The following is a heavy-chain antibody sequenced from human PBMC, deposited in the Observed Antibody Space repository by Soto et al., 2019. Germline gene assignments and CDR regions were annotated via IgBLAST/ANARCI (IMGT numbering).Heavy chain of an antibody. CDR2: IYYSGST. CDR1: GGSISSYY. D-gene: IGHD1-1*01. Sequence: PSETLSLTCTVSGGSISSYYWSWIRQPPGKGLEWIGYIYYSGSTNYNPSLKSRVTISVDTSKNQFSLKLSSVTAADTAVYYCARELGEGNWNPYNWFDPWGQGTLVTVSS. V-gene: IGHV4-59*01. CDR3: ARELGEGNWNPYNWFDP. J-gene: IGHJ5*02.